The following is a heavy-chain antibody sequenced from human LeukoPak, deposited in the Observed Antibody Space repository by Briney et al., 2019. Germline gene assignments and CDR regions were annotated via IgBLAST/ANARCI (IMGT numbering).Heavy chain of an antibody. CDR3: ARDSGTTMVLFDI. V-gene: IGHV1-2*02. CDR2: INPNSGGT. Sequence: ASVKVSCKASGYTFTGYYKHWVRQAPGQGLEWMGWINPNSGGTSYAQKFQGRVTMTRDTSISTAYMELSRLRSDDTAVYYCARDSGTTMVLFDIWGQGTMVTVSS. D-gene: IGHD4/OR15-4a*01. J-gene: IGHJ3*02. CDR1: GYTFTGYY.